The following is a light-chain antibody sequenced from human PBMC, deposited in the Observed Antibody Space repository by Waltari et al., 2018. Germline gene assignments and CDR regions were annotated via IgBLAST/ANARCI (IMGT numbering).Light chain of an antibody. CDR1: QSVLYNSNNKHY. CDR2: WAS. CDR3: QQYYSTIT. J-gene: IGKJ5*01. V-gene: IGKV4-1*01. Sequence: DIVMTQAPTSLAVSLGERATVKGKSSQSVLYNSNNKHYLAWYQQKPGQPPQLLIYWASTRESGVPDRFSGSGSGTDFTLTISSLQAEDVAVYYCQQYYSTITFGQGTRLEIK.